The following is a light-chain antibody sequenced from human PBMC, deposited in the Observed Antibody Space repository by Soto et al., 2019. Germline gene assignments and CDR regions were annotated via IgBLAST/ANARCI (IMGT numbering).Light chain of an antibody. Sequence: DIQMTQSPSTLSGSVGDRVTFTCRASQTIRSWLAWYQQKPGKAPKLLIYKASTLKSGVPSRFSGSGSGTEFTLTISSLQPDDFATYSCQHYNSYSEAFGQGTKVDIK. V-gene: IGKV1-5*03. CDR2: KAS. CDR3: QHYNSYSEA. J-gene: IGKJ1*01. CDR1: QTIRSW.